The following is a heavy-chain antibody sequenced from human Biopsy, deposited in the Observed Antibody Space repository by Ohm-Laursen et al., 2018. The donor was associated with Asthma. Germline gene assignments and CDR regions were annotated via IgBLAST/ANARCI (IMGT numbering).Heavy chain of an antibody. D-gene: IGHD2-21*02. CDR3: ARGWNCGGDCYSLDY. V-gene: IGHV4-30-2*06. Sequence: SQTLSLTCSGYGGSIDSGDYSWTWIRQSPGVGLEWIGYIYRNGDTYYNPTLKNRVTISIDRSKNQFSLRLRSVTAADTAVYYCARGWNCGGDCYSLDYWGQGTLVTVSS. CDR2: IYRNGDT. J-gene: IGHJ4*02. CDR1: GGSIDSGDYS.